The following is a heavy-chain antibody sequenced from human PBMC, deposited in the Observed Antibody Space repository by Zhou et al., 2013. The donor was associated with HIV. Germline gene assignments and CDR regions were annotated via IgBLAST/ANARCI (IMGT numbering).Heavy chain of an antibody. J-gene: IGHJ4*02. CDR1: GYTFTSYG. D-gene: IGHD6-19*01. V-gene: IGHV1-18*01. Sequence: QVHLVQSGAEVKKPGASVNISCKASGYTFTSYGISWVRQVSGQGLEWMGWISDYNGNTNYAQKFQGRVTMTTNTNTAYMELTNLTSDDTAIYYCARESSGWYFYWGQGTLVTVSS. CDR3: ARESSGWYFY. CDR2: ISDYNGNT.